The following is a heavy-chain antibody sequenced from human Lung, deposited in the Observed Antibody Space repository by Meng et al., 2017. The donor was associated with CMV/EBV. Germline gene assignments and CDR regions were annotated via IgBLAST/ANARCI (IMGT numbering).Heavy chain of an antibody. CDR3: ARGSIVLMVYATRRNWYFDL. Sequence: ASVKVCNASGYTFTSYYMHWVRQAPGQGLEWMGIINPSGGSTSYAQKFQGRVTMTRDTSTSTVYMELSSLRSEDTAVYYCARGSIVLMVYATRRNWYFDLWXRDTLVXVSS. D-gene: IGHD2-8*01. V-gene: IGHV1-46*01. J-gene: IGHJ2*01. CDR2: INPSGGST. CDR1: GYTFTSYY.